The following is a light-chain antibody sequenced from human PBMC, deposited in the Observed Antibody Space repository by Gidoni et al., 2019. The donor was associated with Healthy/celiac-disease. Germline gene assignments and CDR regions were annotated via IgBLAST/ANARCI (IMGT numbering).Light chain of an antibody. V-gene: IGKV1-39*01. CDR3: QQSYSTPPT. CDR1: QSISSY. CDR2: AAS. Sequence: DIQTTQYPSSLSASVGDRVTITCRASQSISSYLNWYQQKPGKAPKLLIYAASSLQSGVPSRFSGSGSGTDFTLTISSLQPEDFATYYCQQSYSTPPTFXQXTKVEIK. J-gene: IGKJ1*01.